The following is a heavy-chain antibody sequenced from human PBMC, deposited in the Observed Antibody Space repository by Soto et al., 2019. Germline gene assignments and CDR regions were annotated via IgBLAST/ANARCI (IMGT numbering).Heavy chain of an antibody. J-gene: IGHJ4*02. Sequence: QLQLQESGPGLVKPSETLSLTCTVSGGSISSSSYYWGWIRQPPGKGLEWIGSIYYSGSTYYNPSLKSRVTISVDTSEDQFSRKLSSVTAADTAVYYCARRYSSGWVNFVYWGQGTLVTVSS. CDR1: GGSISSSSYY. CDR3: ARRYSSGWVNFVY. CDR2: IYYSGST. V-gene: IGHV4-39*01. D-gene: IGHD6-19*01.